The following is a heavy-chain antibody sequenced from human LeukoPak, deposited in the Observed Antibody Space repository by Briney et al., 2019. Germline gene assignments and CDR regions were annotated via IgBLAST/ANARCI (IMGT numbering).Heavy chain of an antibody. Sequence: ASVKVSCKASGYTFTGYYMHWVRQAPGQGLEWMGWINPNSGGTNYAQKFQGWVTMTRDTSISTAYMELSRLRSDDMAVYYCARAYYYDSSGYYLNAFDIWGQGTMVTVSS. CDR3: ARAYYYDSSGYYLNAFDI. CDR2: INPNSGGT. V-gene: IGHV1-2*04. CDR1: GYTFTGYY. D-gene: IGHD3-22*01. J-gene: IGHJ3*02.